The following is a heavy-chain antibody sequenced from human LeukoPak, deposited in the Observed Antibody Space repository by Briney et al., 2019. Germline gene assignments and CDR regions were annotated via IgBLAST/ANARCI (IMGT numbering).Heavy chain of an antibody. CDR3: AREGATAYSRAFDY. V-gene: IGHV4-31*03. J-gene: IGHJ4*02. CDR1: GCSISSCGYY. CDR2: SNYSGIN. D-gene: IGHD1-26*01. Sequence: SETLSLTCTVSGCSISSCGYYWIWIRPHPGKGLESSGYSNYSGINYYNPYLKSRVTRSVDTSKNQFSLKLSAVTAADTAVYYCAREGATAYSRAFDYWGQGTLVTVCS.